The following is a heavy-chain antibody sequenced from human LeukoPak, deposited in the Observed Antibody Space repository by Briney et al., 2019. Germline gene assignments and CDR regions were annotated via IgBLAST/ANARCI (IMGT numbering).Heavy chain of an antibody. D-gene: IGHD3-10*01. Sequence: PSETLSLTCAVYGGSFSGYYWSWIRQPPGKGLEWIGEINHSGSTNYNPSLKSRVTISVDTSKNQFSLKLSSGTAADTAVYYCAKSNGYGLVDIWGQGTMVTVSS. CDR1: GGSFSGYY. CDR2: INHSGST. J-gene: IGHJ3*02. V-gene: IGHV4-34*01. CDR3: AKSNGYGLVDI.